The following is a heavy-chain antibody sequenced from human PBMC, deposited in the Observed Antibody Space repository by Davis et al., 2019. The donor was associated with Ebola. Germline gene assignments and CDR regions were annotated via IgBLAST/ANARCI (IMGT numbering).Heavy chain of an antibody. V-gene: IGHV1-46*01. J-gene: IGHJ4*02. CDR2: INPSGGTT. CDR3: ARRVVVTAAFDY. CDR1: GYTFISYY. Sequence: ASVKVSCKASGYTFISYYMHWVRQAPGQGLEWMGIINPSGGTTNYAQKFRGRVTMTRDTSTSTVYMELSSLRSEDTAVYYCARRVVVTAAFDYWGQGTLVTVSS. D-gene: IGHD2-21*02.